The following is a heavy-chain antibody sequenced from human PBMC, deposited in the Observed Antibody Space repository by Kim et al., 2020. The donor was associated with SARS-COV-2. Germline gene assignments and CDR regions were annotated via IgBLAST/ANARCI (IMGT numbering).Heavy chain of an antibody. CDR2: INAGNGNT. Sequence: ASVKVSCKASGYTFTSYAMHWVRQAPGQRLEWMGWINAGNGNTKYSQKFQGRVTITRDTSASTAYMELISLRSEDTAVYYCARDSIVGATGWFDPWGQGTLVTVSS. CDR1: GYTFTSYA. CDR3: ARDSIVGATGWFDP. J-gene: IGHJ5*02. V-gene: IGHV1-3*01. D-gene: IGHD1-26*01.